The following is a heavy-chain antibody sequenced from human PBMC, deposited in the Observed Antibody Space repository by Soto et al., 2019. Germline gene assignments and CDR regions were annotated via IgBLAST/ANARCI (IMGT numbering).Heavy chain of an antibody. J-gene: IGHJ4*02. D-gene: IGHD3-3*01. CDR1: GGTSTRYA. CDR3: NMGSEYDFWSGYL. Sequence: QERLVQSGAEVRKPGSSVKFSCKVTGGTSTRYAINWVRQAPGQGLEWMGGIVPMFGTSKYSQKFQVRVTITADTSTNIAYMELTSLRSEDTGVYYCNMGSEYDFWSGYLWGQGTLVSVSS. V-gene: IGHV1-69*06. CDR2: IVPMFGTS.